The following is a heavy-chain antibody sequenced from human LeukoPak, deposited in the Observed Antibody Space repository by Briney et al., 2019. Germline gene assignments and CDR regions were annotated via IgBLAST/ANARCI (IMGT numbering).Heavy chain of an antibody. Sequence: GGSLRLSCSASGFTLSSFAMHWVRQAPGKGLDYISSISSNGESTYYADSVKGRFTISRDNSKNTLYLQMSSLRTEDTAVYYCAKPKDNSLYCFDYWGQGTLVTVSS. CDR2: ISSNGEST. J-gene: IGHJ4*02. CDR3: AKPKDNSLYCFDY. D-gene: IGHD1-20*01. CDR1: GFTLSSFA. V-gene: IGHV3-64D*09.